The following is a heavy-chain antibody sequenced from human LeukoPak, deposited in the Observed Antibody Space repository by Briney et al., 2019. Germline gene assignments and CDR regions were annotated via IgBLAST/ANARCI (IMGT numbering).Heavy chain of an antibody. CDR2: ISWDGGST. D-gene: IGHD1-7*01. J-gene: IGHJ3*02. V-gene: IGHV3-43*01. CDR3: AKDTGTSYDAFDI. Sequence: SGGSLRLSCAASGFTFYDYTMHGVRQAPGKGLEWVSLISWDGGSTYYADSVKGRFTISRDNSKNSLYLLMNSLRTEDTALYYCAKDTGTSYDAFDIWGQGTMVTVSS. CDR1: GFTFYDYT.